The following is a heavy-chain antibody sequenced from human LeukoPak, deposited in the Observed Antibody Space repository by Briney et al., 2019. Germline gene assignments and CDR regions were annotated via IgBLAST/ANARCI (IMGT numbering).Heavy chain of an antibody. CDR2: INHSGST. V-gene: IGHV4-34*01. Sequence: SETLSLTCAVYGGSFSGYYWSWIRQPPGKGLEWIGEINHSGSTNYNPSLKSRVTISADTSKNQFSLKLSSVTAADTAVYYCARLHYYDSSGQDYWGQGTLVTVSS. CDR1: GGSFSGYY. J-gene: IGHJ4*02. CDR3: ARLHYYDSSGQDY. D-gene: IGHD3-22*01.